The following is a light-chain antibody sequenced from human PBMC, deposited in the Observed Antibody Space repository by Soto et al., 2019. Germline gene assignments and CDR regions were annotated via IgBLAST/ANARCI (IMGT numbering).Light chain of an antibody. CDR1: SSDVGDYNY. Sequence: QSALTQPPSASGSPGQSVTISCTGTSSDVGDYNYVSWYQQHPGKAPKLMIYEVTKRPSGVPDRFSGSKSGNTASLTVSGLQAVDEADYYCSSSAGSNNLGVFGGGTKLTVL. V-gene: IGLV2-8*01. J-gene: IGLJ3*02. CDR3: SSSAGSNNLGV. CDR2: EVT.